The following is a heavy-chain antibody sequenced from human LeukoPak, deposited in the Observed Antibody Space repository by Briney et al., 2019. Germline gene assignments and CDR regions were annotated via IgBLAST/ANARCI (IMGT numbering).Heavy chain of an antibody. CDR2: IYYSGST. V-gene: IGHV4-59*01. Sequence: SETLSLTCTVSGGSISSYYWRWIRQPPGRGLVWMGYIYYSGSTNYNPSLKSRVTISVDTSKNQFSLKLSSVTAADTAVYYCARAYSSSANWFDPWGQGTLVTVSS. J-gene: IGHJ5*02. CDR3: ARAYSSSANWFDP. CDR1: GGSISSYY. D-gene: IGHD6-6*01.